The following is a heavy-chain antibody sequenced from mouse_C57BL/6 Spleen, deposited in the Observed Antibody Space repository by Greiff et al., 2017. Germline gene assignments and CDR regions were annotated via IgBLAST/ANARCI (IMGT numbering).Heavy chain of an antibody. Sequence: DVQLVESGGGLVKPGGSLKLSCAASGFTFSDYGMHWVRQAPEKGLEWVAYISSGSSTIYYADTVKGRFTISRDNAKNTLFLQMTSLRSEDTAMYYCARSRITTGMDYWGQGTSVTVSS. CDR1: GFTFSDYG. D-gene: IGHD1-1*01. V-gene: IGHV5-17*01. CDR3: ARSRITTGMDY. J-gene: IGHJ4*01. CDR2: ISSGSSTI.